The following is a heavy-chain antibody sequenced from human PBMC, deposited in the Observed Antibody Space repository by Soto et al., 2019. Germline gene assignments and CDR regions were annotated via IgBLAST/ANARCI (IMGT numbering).Heavy chain of an antibody. CDR3: AKHGGIPVAGTDYYYGMDV. D-gene: IGHD6-19*01. J-gene: IGHJ6*02. CDR1: RFRFSSYG. Sequence: FMRLSCAASRFRFSSYGMHGVRQAPGKGLEWVAVISYDGSNKYYADSVKGRFTISRDNSKNTLYLQMNSLRAEDTAVYYCAKHGGIPVAGTDYYYGMDVWGQRTMVTVSS. V-gene: IGHV3-30*18. CDR2: ISYDGSNK.